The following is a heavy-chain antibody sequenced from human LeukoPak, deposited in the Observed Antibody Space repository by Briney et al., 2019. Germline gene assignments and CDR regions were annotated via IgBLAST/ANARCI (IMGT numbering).Heavy chain of an antibody. V-gene: IGHV4-59*01. Sequence: SETLSLTCTVSGGSISSYYWSWIRQPPGKGLEWIGYIYYSGSTNYNPSLKSRVTISVDTSKNQFSLKLSSVTAADTAVYYCARAPRSRALFYYYYMDVWGKGTTVTVSS. CDR2: IYYSGST. J-gene: IGHJ6*03. CDR3: ARAPRSRALFYYYYMDV. CDR1: GGSISSYY.